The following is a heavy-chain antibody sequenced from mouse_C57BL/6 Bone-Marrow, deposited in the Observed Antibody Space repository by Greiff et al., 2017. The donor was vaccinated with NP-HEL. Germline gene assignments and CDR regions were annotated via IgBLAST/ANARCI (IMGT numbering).Heavy chain of an antibody. J-gene: IGHJ4*01. CDR2: SRNKANDYTT. Sequence: EVQLVESGGGLVQSGRSLRLSCATSGFTFSDFYMEWVRQAPGKGLEWIAASRNKANDYTTEYSASVKGRFIVSRDTSQSILYLQMNALRAEDTAIYYCARDVITTVNYYAMDYWGQGTSVTVSS. D-gene: IGHD1-1*01. V-gene: IGHV7-1*01. CDR3: ARDVITTVNYYAMDY. CDR1: GFTFSDFY.